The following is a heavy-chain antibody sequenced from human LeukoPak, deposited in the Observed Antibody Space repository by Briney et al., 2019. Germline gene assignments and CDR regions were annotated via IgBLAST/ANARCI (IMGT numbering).Heavy chain of an antibody. Sequence: PGGSLRLSCAASGFTLSSYAMSWVRQAPGKGLEWVSSISASGDSTNYADSVKGRFTISRDNSKNTVYLQMNSLRAEDTAVYYCAKVMKGSERLTMVRGVIIKTAGLYYMDVWGKGTTVTVSS. CDR3: AKVMKGSERLTMVRGVIIKTAGLYYMDV. D-gene: IGHD3-10*01. V-gene: IGHV3-23*01. J-gene: IGHJ6*03. CDR1: GFTLSSYA. CDR2: ISASGDST.